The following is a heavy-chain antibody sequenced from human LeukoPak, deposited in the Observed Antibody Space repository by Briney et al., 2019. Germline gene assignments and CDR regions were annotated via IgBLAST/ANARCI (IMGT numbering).Heavy chain of an antibody. Sequence: PGGSLRLSCIGSGFIFGGNAIHWVRQAPGRGLEWVAVIWFDGSKRYYADSVKGRFTISRDNSKNTLYLQMNSLRAEDTAVYYCAREAYYYGSGSYYGAFDIWGQGTMVTVSS. V-gene: IGHV3-30*19. CDR3: AREAYYYGSGSYYGAFDI. CDR2: IWFDGSKR. CDR1: GFIFGGNA. D-gene: IGHD3-10*01. J-gene: IGHJ3*02.